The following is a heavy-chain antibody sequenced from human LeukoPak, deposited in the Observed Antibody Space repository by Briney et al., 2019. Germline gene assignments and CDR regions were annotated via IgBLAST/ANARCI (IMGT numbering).Heavy chain of an antibody. D-gene: IGHD1-26*01. CDR1: GYTFTDYG. CDR3: ARDAVGARAFDF. V-gene: IGHV1-18*01. Sequence: ASVKVSCKASGYTFTDYGIHWVRQAPGQGLEGISWGSTFNGHRLYGQRFQGRVTMTTDPSTTTVYMELTSLTSDDTALYYCARDAVGARAFDFWGQGTMVIVSS. J-gene: IGHJ3*01. CDR2: GSTFNGHR.